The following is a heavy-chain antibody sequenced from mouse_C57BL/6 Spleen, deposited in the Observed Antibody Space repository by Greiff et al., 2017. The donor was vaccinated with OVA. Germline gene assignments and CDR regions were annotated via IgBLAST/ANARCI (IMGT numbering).Heavy chain of an antibody. V-gene: IGHV5-4*01. CDR3: ARDPFYDGSGYYFDY. Sequence: DVQLVESGGGLVKPGGSLKLSCAASGFTFSSYAMSWVRQTPEKRLEWVATISDGGSYTYSPDNVKGRFTISRDNAKNNLYLQMSHLKSDDTAMYYCARDPFYDGSGYYFDYWGQGTTLTVSS. CDR1: GFTFSSYA. J-gene: IGHJ2*01. D-gene: IGHD2-3*01. CDR2: ISDGGSYT.